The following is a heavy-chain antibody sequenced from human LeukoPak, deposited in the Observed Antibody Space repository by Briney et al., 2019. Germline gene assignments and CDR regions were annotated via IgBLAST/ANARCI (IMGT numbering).Heavy chain of an antibody. V-gene: IGHV3-74*01. D-gene: IGHD1-1*01. J-gene: IGHJ4*02. CDR3: ARDVQPFDY. CDR2: INSDGSTT. CDR1: GFNFNSYW. Sequence: GGSLRLSCATSGFNFNSYWIHWVRQAPGKGLVWVSRINSDGSTTNYADSVKGRFTISRDNAKNSLYLQMNSLRAEDTAVYYCARDVQPFDYWGQGTLVTVSS.